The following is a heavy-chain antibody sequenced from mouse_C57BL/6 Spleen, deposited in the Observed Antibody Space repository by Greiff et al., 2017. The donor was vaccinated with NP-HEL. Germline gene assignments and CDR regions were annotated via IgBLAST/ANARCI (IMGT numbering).Heavy chain of an antibody. D-gene: IGHD2-4*01. CDR2: ISYDGSN. Sequence: DVQLVESGPGLVKPSQSLSLTCSVTGYSITSGYYWNWIRQFPGNKLEWMGYISYDGSNNYNPSLKNRISITRDTSKNQFFLKLNSVTTEDTATYYCARRDYDGFAYWGQGTLVTVSA. V-gene: IGHV3-6*01. CDR3: ARRDYDGFAY. CDR1: GYSITSGYY. J-gene: IGHJ3*01.